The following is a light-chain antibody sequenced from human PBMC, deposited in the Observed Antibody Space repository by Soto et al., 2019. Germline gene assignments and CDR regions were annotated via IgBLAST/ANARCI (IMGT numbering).Light chain of an antibody. J-gene: IGKJ1*01. CDR1: QSVSSN. Sequence: EIVMTQSPATLSVSPGERATLSCRASQSVSSNLPWYQQKPGQAPRLLIYGASTRATGIPARFSGSGSGTEVTHTIISLHSEDCAVYYCQQYNNWPRTFGQGTKVEIK. V-gene: IGKV3-15*01. CDR3: QQYNNWPRT. CDR2: GAS.